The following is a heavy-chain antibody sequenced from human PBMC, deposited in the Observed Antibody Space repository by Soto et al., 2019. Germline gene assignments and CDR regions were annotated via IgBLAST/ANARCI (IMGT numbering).Heavy chain of an antibody. CDR2: INPSGGST. CDR3: ARDPIRTYYYDSSGYPYNWFDP. D-gene: IGHD3-22*01. J-gene: IGHJ5*02. Sequence: ASVKVSCKASGYTFTSYYMHWVRQAPGQGLEWMGIINPSGGSTSYAQKFQGRVTMTRDTSTSTVYMELSSLRSEDTAVYYCARDPIRTYYYDSSGYPYNWFDPWGQGTLVTVS. V-gene: IGHV1-46*01. CDR1: GYTFTSYY.